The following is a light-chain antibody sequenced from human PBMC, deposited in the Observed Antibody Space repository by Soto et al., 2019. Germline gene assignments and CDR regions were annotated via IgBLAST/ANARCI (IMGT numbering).Light chain of an antibody. CDR3: SSYTNTNTLV. CDR1: TSDVGGYNH. CDR2: DVN. V-gene: IGLV2-14*01. J-gene: IGLJ2*01. Sequence: QSALIQPASVSGSPGQSITISCTGTTSDVGGYNHVSWFQQHPGKVPKLMIYDVNNRPSGVSNRFSGSKSGNTASLTISGIQADDEADYYCSSYTNTNTLVFGGGTKLTVL.